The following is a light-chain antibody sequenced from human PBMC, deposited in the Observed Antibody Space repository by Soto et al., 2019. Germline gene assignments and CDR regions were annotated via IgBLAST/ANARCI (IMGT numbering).Light chain of an antibody. V-gene: IGLV2-14*01. Sequence: QSALAQPASLSGSPGQSITISCTGTSSDIGAYDYVSWFQQHPGKAPKLMISEVNNRPSGVSNRFSGSKSGNTAYLTISGLQVEDEAAYFCFSFTTTSTHVLGNGTKVT. CDR1: SSDIGAYDY. J-gene: IGLJ1*01. CDR2: EVN. CDR3: FSFTTTSTHV.